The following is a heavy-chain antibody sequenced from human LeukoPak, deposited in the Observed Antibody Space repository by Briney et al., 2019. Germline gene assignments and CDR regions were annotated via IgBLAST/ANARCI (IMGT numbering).Heavy chain of an antibody. CDR1: GGSFSGYY. J-gene: IGHJ3*02. CDR2: INHGGST. V-gene: IGHV4-34*01. CDR3: ADDYGGNSGAFDI. D-gene: IGHD4-23*01. Sequence: SETLSLTCAVYGGSFSGYYWSWIRQPPGKGLEWIGEINHGGSTNYNPSLKSRVTISVDTSKNQFSLKLSSVTAADTAVYYCADDYGGNSGAFDIWGQGTMVTVSS.